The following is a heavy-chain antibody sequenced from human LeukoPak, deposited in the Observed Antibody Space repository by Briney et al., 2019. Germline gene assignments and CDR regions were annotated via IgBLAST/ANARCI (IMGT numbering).Heavy chain of an antibody. Sequence: GGSLRLSCAASGFTFSSYAMSWVRQAPGKGLEWVSSVSSSGDRTFYADSVKDRFTISRDNSKNTLYLQMSRPRAEDTAVYYCAKDRPNYHESNGHYYRRDGDYWGQGTLVTVSS. CDR3: AKDRPNYHESNGHYYRRDGDY. CDR1: GFTFSSYA. V-gene: IGHV3-23*01. J-gene: IGHJ4*02. D-gene: IGHD3-22*01. CDR2: VSSSGDRT.